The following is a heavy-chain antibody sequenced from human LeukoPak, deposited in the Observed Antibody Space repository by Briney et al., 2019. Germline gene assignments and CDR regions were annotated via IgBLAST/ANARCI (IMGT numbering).Heavy chain of an antibody. J-gene: IGHJ4*02. CDR3: SWEQDASLGRRLAS. Sequence: GGSLRLSCAASGFNFIDAWMSWVRQAPGKGLEWVGRLKSKAAGGTTDYSAPVKGRFTISRDDSKNTFYLQMNSLQIEDTAVYFCSWEQDASLGRRLASWGQGTLVTVSS. CDR1: GFNFIDAW. D-gene: IGHD1/OR15-1a*01. V-gene: IGHV3-15*01. CDR2: LKSKAAGGTT.